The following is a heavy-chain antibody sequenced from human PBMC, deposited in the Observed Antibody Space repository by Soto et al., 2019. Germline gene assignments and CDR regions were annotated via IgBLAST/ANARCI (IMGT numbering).Heavy chain of an antibody. CDR2: ISGSGGST. Sequence: EVQLLESGGGLVQPGGSLRLSCAASGFTFSSYAMSWVRQAPGKGLEWVSAISGSGGSTYYADSVKGRFTISRDNSKNTLYLQMNSPRAEATAVYYCAKDGAWLRYFDWLSLGGDFDYWGPGTLVPVSS. CDR1: GFTFSSYA. J-gene: IGHJ4*02. V-gene: IGHV3-23*01. CDR3: AKDGAWLRYFDWLSLGGDFDY. D-gene: IGHD3-9*01.